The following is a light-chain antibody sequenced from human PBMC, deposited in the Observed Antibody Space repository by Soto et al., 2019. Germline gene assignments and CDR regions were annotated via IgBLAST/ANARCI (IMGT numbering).Light chain of an antibody. CDR3: SSLSGGNIRV. Sequence: QSALTQPASVSGSPGQSIAIFCTGTSSDVGGYNFVSWYQQHPDKAPKLIVYEVTHRPSGVSNRFSGSKSGNTASLTISGLQGEDEADYYCSSLSGGNIRVFGTGTKVTVL. CDR1: SSDVGGYNF. V-gene: IGLV2-14*01. CDR2: EVT. J-gene: IGLJ1*01.